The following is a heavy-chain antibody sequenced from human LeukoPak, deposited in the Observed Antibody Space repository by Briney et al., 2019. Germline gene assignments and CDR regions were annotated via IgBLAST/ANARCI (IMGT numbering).Heavy chain of an antibody. J-gene: IGHJ3*02. CDR3: ARQITFHNSEDAFDI. CDR2: IYPGDCET. CDR1: GYSFTSYW. D-gene: IGHD2/OR15-2a*01. Sequence: GESLKISCKGSGYSFTSYWIGWVRQMPGKGLEWMGIIYPGDCETRYSPLFQGQVTISDDKSISIDYLQWSRMKASDTGMYDCARQITFHNSEDAFDIWGQGTMVTVSS. V-gene: IGHV5-51*01.